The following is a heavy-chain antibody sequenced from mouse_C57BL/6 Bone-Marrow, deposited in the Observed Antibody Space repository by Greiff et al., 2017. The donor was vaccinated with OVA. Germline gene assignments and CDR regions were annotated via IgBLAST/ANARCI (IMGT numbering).Heavy chain of an antibody. CDR1: CSTFTSSG. Sequence: VMLVESGAELARPGASVQLSCKASCSTFTSSGISWVKQSTGQGLEWIGELYPRSGTPYYNEKFKGKATLTADKSSSTAYMELRSLTSEDSAVYFCARDYYGSRFDYGGQGTTLTVSS. J-gene: IGHJ2*01. V-gene: IGHV1-81*01. CDR3: ARDYYGSRFDY. D-gene: IGHD1-1*01. CDR2: LYPRSGTP.